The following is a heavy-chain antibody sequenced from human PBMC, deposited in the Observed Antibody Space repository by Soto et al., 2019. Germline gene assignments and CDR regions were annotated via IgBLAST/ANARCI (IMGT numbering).Heavy chain of an antibody. Sequence: SETLSLTCAVYGGSVSGYYWSWIRQPPGKGLEWIGEINHSGSTNYNPSLKSRVTISVDTSKNQFSLKLSSVTAADTAVYYCARGKYSSSWGPYYYYYGMDVWGQGTTVT. J-gene: IGHJ6*02. CDR3: ARGKYSSSWGPYYYYYGMDV. CDR2: INHSGST. D-gene: IGHD6-13*01. V-gene: IGHV4-34*01. CDR1: GGSVSGYY.